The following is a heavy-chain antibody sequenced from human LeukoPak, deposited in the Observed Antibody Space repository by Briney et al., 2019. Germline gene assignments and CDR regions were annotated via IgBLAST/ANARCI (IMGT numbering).Heavy chain of an antibody. Sequence: SETLSLTCSVSGGSISSFCCSWIRQPPGKGLEWIGSIYHSGSTYYNPSLKSRVTISVDTSKNQFSLKLSSVTAADTAVYYCARDSTNYYGSGGSGAWFDPWGQGTLVTVSS. D-gene: IGHD3-10*01. V-gene: IGHV4-59*12. CDR3: ARDSTNYYGSGGSGAWFDP. CDR2: IYHSGST. CDR1: GGSISSFC. J-gene: IGHJ5*02.